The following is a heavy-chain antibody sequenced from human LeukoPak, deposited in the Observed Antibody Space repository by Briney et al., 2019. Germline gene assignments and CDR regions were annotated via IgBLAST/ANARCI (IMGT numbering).Heavy chain of an antibody. Sequence: GGSLRLSCTASGFKFDDYGMTWVRQAPGKGLEWVSDINWNGDSRGYAHSVRGRFTIYRDNSKNSLYLQMNSLRAEDTAVYYCARDFSSGAFDYWGQGTLVTVSS. J-gene: IGHJ4*02. D-gene: IGHD6-19*01. CDR2: INWNGDSR. V-gene: IGHV3-20*04. CDR3: ARDFSSGAFDY. CDR1: GFKFDDYG.